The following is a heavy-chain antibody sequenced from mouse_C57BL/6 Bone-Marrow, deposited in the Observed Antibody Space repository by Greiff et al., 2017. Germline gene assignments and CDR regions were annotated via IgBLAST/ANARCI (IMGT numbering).Heavy chain of an antibody. D-gene: IGHD2-3*01. J-gene: IGHJ3*01. V-gene: IGHV14-4*01. CDR2: IDPENGDT. CDR3: TEGYYWFAH. CDR1: GFNIKDDY. Sequence: EVQLQQSGAELVRPGASVKLSCTASGFNIKDDYMHWVKQRPEQGLEWIGWIDPENGDTEYASKFQGKATITADTSSNTAYLQLSSLTSEDTAVYYCTEGYYWFAHWGQGTLVTVSA.